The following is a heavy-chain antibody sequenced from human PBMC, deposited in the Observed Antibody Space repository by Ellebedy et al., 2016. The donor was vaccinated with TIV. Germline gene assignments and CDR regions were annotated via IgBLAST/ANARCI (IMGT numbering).Heavy chain of an antibody. CDR1: GGSISSSSYY. V-gene: IGHV4-39*01. CDR2: IYYSGST. D-gene: IGHD4-17*01. Sequence: SETLSLXXTVSGGSISSSSYYWGWIRQPPGKGLEWFGSIYYSGSTYYNPSLKSRVTISVDTSKNQFSLKLSSVTAADTAVYYCVRRRGGDPYYFDYWGQGTLVTVSS. CDR3: VRRRGGDPYYFDY. J-gene: IGHJ4*02.